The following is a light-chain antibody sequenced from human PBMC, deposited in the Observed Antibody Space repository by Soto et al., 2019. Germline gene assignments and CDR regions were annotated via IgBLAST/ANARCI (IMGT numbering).Light chain of an antibody. Sequence: EIVWTQSPATLSLSPGERATLSCRASQSVSSYLAWYPQKPGQAPRLLIYDASNRATGIPARFSGSGSGTDFALTISSLEPEDFAVYYCQQSRNWPPWTFGQGTQVQIK. J-gene: IGKJ1*01. CDR2: DAS. CDR3: QQSRNWPPWT. V-gene: IGKV3-11*01. CDR1: QSVSSY.